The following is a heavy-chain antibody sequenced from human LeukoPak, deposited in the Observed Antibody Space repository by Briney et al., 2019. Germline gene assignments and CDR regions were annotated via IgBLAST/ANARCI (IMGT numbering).Heavy chain of an antibody. CDR3: ARCGGGSFYIDY. J-gene: IGHJ4*02. D-gene: IGHD2-15*01. CDR2: ISHSGST. Sequence: SETLSLTCAVYGGSFSGYYWSWIRQPPGEGLEWIGEISHSGSTNYNPSLKSRVSISVDTPKNQFSLKLSSVTAADTAVYYCARCGGGSFYIDYWGQGTLVTVSS. V-gene: IGHV4-34*01. CDR1: GGSFSGYY.